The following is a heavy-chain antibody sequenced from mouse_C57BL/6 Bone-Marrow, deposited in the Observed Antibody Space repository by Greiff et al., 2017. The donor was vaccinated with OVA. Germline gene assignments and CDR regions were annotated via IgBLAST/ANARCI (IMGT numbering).Heavy chain of an antibody. D-gene: IGHD1-1*01. CDR1: GYTFTSYW. CDR2: IDPSDSYT. J-gene: IGHJ2*01. CDR3: AREDGTTVVVDY. V-gene: IGHV1-50*01. Sequence: VQLQQSGAELVKPGASVKLSCKASGYTFTSYWMQWVKQRPGQGLEWIGEIDPSDSYTNYNQKFKGKATLTVDTSSSTAYMQLSSLTSEDSAVYYCAREDGTTVVVDYWGQGTTLTVSS.